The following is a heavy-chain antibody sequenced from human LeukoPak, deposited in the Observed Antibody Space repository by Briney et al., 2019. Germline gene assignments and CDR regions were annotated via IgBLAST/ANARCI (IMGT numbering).Heavy chain of an antibody. J-gene: IGHJ4*02. CDR3: ARGAIAAAGTSFDY. Sequence: PGGSLRLSCAASGFTFSSYWMSWVRQAPGKGLEWVANIKQDGSEKYYVDSVKGRFTISRDNAKNSPYLQMNSLRAEDTAVYYCARGAIAAAGTSFDYWGQGTLVTVSS. D-gene: IGHD6-13*01. CDR1: GFTFSSYW. V-gene: IGHV3-7*04. CDR2: IKQDGSEK.